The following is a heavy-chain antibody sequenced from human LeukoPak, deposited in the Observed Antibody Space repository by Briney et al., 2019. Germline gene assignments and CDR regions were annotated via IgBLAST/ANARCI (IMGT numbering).Heavy chain of an antibody. D-gene: IGHD1-26*01. CDR3: ARGWELRGGAFDI. CDR1: GDSVSSNSAA. CDR2: TYYRSKWHN. V-gene: IGHV6-1*01. Sequence: SQTLSLTCAISGDSVSSNSAAGNSISQSPSRGLEWLGRTYYRSKWHNDYAVSVKSRITINPDTSKNQFSLQLNSVTPEDTAVYYCARGWELRGGAFDIWGQGTMVTVSS. J-gene: IGHJ3*02.